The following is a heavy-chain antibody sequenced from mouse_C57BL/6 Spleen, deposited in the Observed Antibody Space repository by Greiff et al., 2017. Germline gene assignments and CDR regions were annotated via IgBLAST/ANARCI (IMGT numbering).Heavy chain of an antibody. CDR2: IYPSDSET. CDR3: ARKDYYDSPFAY. V-gene: IGHV1-61*01. Sequence: QVQLQQPGAELVRPGSSVKLSCKASGYTFTSYWMDWVRQRPGQGLEWIGNIYPSDSETHYNQKFKDKATLTVDKSSSTAYMQLSSLTSEDSAVYYCARKDYYDSPFAYWGQGTLVTVSA. D-gene: IGHD2-4*01. J-gene: IGHJ3*01. CDR1: GYTFTSYW.